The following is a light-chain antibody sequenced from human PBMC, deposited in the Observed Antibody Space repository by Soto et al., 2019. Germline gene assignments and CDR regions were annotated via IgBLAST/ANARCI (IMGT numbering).Light chain of an antibody. CDR1: QSVSSSY. J-gene: IGKJ3*01. Sequence: DIVLTQSPGTLSLSPGERATLSCRASQSVSSSYLAWYQQKPGPAPRLLIYGASSRATGIPDRLSGSGSVTDFTVTISRLAPEDFSVYYCQQDGGSTGLLTFGPGTKVDVK. V-gene: IGKV3-20*01. CDR2: GAS. CDR3: QQDGGSTGLLT.